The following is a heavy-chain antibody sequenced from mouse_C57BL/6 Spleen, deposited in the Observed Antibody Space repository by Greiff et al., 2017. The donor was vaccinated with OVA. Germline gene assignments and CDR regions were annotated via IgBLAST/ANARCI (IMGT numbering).Heavy chain of an antibody. CDR1: GYTFTSYW. CDR2: IDPSDSYT. CDR3: ARGTVARYFDV. V-gene: IGHV1-69*01. Sequence: QVQLQQSGAELVMPGASVKLSCKASGYTFTSYWMHWVKQRPGQGLEWIGEIDPSDSYTNYNQKFKGKSTLTVDKSSSTAYMQLSSLTSEDSAVYYCARGTVARYFDVWGTGTTVTVSS. J-gene: IGHJ1*03. D-gene: IGHD1-1*01.